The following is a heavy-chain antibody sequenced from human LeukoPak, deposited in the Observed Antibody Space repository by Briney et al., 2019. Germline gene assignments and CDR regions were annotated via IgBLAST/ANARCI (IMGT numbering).Heavy chain of an antibody. Sequence: GGSLRLSCAAFGLTFSSYAMSWVRQAPGKGLEWVSAISGSGDSTYYGDSVKGRFTISRDNSKNTLYLQMNSLRAEDTAVYYCAKTRPLDSSSWSHGDYWGQGTLVTVSS. V-gene: IGHV3-23*01. D-gene: IGHD6-13*01. CDR3: AKTRPLDSSSWSHGDY. CDR1: GLTFSSYA. J-gene: IGHJ4*02. CDR2: ISGSGDST.